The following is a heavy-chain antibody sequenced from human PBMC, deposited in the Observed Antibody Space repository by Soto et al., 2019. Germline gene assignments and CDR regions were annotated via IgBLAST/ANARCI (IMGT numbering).Heavy chain of an antibody. CDR3: AKVLSSSPSSSSNSLDY. V-gene: IGHV3-30*18. D-gene: IGHD6-6*01. Sequence: QVQLVESGGGVVQPGRSLRLSCAASGFTFSSYGMHWVRQAPGKGLEWVAVISYDGSNKYYADSVKGRFTISRDNSKNTLYLQMNSLRAEDTAVYYCAKVLSSSPSSSSNSLDYWGQGTLVTVSS. J-gene: IGHJ4*02. CDR2: ISYDGSNK. CDR1: GFTFSSYG.